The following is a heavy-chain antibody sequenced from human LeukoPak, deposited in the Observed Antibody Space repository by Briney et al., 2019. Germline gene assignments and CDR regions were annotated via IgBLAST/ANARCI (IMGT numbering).Heavy chain of an antibody. CDR3: ARDGSRWFDP. CDR1: GYSISSGYY. CDR2: FYHGGST. D-gene: IGHD1-26*01. V-gene: IGHV4-38-2*02. Sequence: SETLTFTCSVSGYSISSGYYWGWIRQPPGKGLEWIGSFYHGGSTYYNPSLKSRVTISVDTSKNQFSLKLISVTAADTAVYYCARDGSRWFDPWGQGTLVTVSS. J-gene: IGHJ5*02.